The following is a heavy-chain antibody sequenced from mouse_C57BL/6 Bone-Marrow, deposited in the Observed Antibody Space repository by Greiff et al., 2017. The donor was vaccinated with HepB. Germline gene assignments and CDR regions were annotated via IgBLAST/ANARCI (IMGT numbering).Heavy chain of an antibody. CDR1: GFNIKNTY. CDR3: ARSPPCSGTTVVNFDY. D-gene: IGHD1-1*01. Sequence: VQLQQSVAELVRPGASVKLSCTASGFNIKNTYMHWVKQRPEQGLEWIGRIDPANGNTKYAPKFQGKATITADTSSNTAYLQLSSLTSEDTAIYYCARSPPCSGTTVVNFDYWGQGTTLTVSS. J-gene: IGHJ2*01. CDR2: IDPANGNT. V-gene: IGHV14-3*01.